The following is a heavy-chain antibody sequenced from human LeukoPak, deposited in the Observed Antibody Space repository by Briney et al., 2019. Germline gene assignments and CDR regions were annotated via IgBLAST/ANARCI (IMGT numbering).Heavy chain of an antibody. Sequence: GGSLRLSCVASGITFRRSSMHWVRQAPGKGLEWLAFIRFDGSTQYYADPVKGRFTVSRDNSKSTLYLQMNSLRAEDTAVYYCAQPDFWGQGTLVTVSS. CDR1: GITFRRSS. CDR3: AQPDF. CDR2: IRFDGSTQ. J-gene: IGHJ4*02. V-gene: IGHV3-30*02.